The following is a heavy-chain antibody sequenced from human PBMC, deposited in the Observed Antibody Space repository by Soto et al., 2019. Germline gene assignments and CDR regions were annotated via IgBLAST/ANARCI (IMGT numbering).Heavy chain of an antibody. Sequence: ASVKVSCKASGYTFTSYDINWVRQATGQGLEWMGWMNPNSGNTGYAQKFKGRATMTRNTSISTAYMELRSLRSEDTAVYYCARGHRSSWYDWFDPWGQGTLVTVSS. J-gene: IGHJ5*02. V-gene: IGHV1-8*01. CDR1: GYTFTSYD. CDR2: MNPNSGNT. CDR3: ARGHRSSWYDWFDP. D-gene: IGHD6-13*01.